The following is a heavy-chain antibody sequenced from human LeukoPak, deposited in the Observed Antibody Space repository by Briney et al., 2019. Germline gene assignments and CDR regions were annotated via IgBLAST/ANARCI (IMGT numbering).Heavy chain of an antibody. CDR2: IKQDGSEK. CDR1: GFTFSSYW. Sequence: GGSLRLSCAASGFTFSSYWMSWVRQAPGKGLEWVANIKQDGSEKYYVDSVKGRFTISRDNAKNSLYLQMNSLRAEDTAVYYCPSHAPRTRSTSRIEADYYYYYGMDVWGQGTTVTVSS. J-gene: IGHJ6*02. CDR3: PSHAPRTRSTSRIEADYYYYYGMDV. D-gene: IGHD2-2*01. V-gene: IGHV3-7*01.